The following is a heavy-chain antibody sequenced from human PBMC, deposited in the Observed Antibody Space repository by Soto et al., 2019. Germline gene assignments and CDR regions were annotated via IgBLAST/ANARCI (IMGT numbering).Heavy chain of an antibody. CDR1: GFTFDDYA. D-gene: IGHD2-15*01. CDR3: AKGGGGGNYYGMDV. V-gene: IGHV3-9*01. CDR2: ISWNSGSI. Sequence: GGSLRLSCAASGFTFDDYAMHWVRQAPGKGLEWVSGISWNSGSIGYADSVKGRFTISRDNSKNTLYLQMNSLRAEDTAVYYCAKGGGGGNYYGMDVWGQGTTVTVSS. J-gene: IGHJ6*02.